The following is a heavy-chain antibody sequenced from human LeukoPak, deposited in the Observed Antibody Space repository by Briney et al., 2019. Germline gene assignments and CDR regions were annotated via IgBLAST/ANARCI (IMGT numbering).Heavy chain of an antibody. Sequence: SETLSLTCTVSGGSISSSSYYWGWIRQPPGKGLEWIGSIYYSGSTYYNPSLKSRVTISVDTSKNQFSLKLSSVTAADTAVYYCARSGYSYDSAVYWNFDLWGRGTLVTVSS. CDR3: ARSGYSYDSAVYWNFDL. CDR2: IYYSGST. J-gene: IGHJ2*01. CDR1: GGSISSSSYY. V-gene: IGHV4-39*07. D-gene: IGHD5-18*01.